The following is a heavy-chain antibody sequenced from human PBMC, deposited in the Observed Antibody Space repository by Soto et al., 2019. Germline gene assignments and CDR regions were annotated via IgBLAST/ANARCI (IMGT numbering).Heavy chain of an antibody. CDR3: AKDRLTMVRGVILPYDAFDI. CDR1: GFTFSSYG. J-gene: IGHJ3*02. V-gene: IGHV3-30*18. CDR2: ISYDGSNK. Sequence: QPGGSLRLSCAASGFTFSSYGMHWVRQAPGKGLEWVAVISYDGSNKYYADSVKGRFTISRDNSKNTLYLQMNSLRAEDTTVYYCAKDRLTMVRGVILPYDAFDIWGQGTMVTVSS. D-gene: IGHD3-10*01.